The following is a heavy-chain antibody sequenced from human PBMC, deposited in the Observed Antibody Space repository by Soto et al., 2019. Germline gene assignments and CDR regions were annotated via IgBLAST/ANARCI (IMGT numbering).Heavy chain of an antibody. J-gene: IGHJ4*02. V-gene: IGHV1-69*06. D-gene: IGHD3-3*01. CDR2: IIPIFGTP. Sequence: SVKVSCKAAGGAFSNHAISWVRQAPGQGLEWMGGIIPIFGTPMYAQEFKGRVTITADKSMSTVYMELSSLRSEDTAVYYCARARRITIFGVVSQTLYYFDYWGQGTLVTVSS. CDR1: GGAFSNHA. CDR3: ARARRITIFGVVSQTLYYFDY.